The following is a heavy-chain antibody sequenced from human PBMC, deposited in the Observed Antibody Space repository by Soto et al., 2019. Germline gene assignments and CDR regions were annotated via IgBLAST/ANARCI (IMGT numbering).Heavy chain of an antibody. CDR1: GFTVSSNY. V-gene: IGHV3-66*01. CDR2: IYSGGST. J-gene: IGHJ6*03. D-gene: IGHD3-10*01. CDR3: ARDLNRGYYYYYMDV. Sequence: GSLRLSCAASGFTVSSNYMSWVRQAPGKGLEWVSVIYSGGSTYCADSVKGRLTISRDNSKNTLYLQMNSLRAEDTAVYYCARDLNRGYYYYYMDVWGKGTTVTVSS.